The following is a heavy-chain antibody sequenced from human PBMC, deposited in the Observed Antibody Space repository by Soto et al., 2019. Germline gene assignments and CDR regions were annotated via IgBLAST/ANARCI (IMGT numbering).Heavy chain of an antibody. CDR3: ARMGDVPYYYYGLDV. CDR2: ISGYNANT. V-gene: IGHV1-18*01. Sequence: QVQLVQSGAEVKKPGASVKFSCKASGCSFTRYGISWVRQAPGQGLEWMGWISGYNANTNYPENLQGRVTMTTDTSTSTAYMEVRNLISDDTAVYYCARMGDVPYYYYGLDVWGQGTTVTVSS. D-gene: IGHD3-16*01. CDR1: GCSFTRYG. J-gene: IGHJ6*02.